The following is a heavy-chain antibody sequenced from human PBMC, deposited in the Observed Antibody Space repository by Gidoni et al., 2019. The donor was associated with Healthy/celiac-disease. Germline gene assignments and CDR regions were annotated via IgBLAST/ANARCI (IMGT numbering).Heavy chain of an antibody. D-gene: IGHD3-10*01. Sequence: EVQLVEFGGGLVQPGGSLRLSCSASGFTLRSYAMHWVSQAPGKGLVYVSAISSNGCSTYYADSVKGRFTISRDNSKNTLYLQMSSLRAEDTAVYYCVNLEQPYGSGSPDYWGQGTLVTVSS. CDR2: ISSNGCST. J-gene: IGHJ4*02. CDR3: VNLEQPYGSGSPDY. CDR1: GFTLRSYA. V-gene: IGHV3-64D*06.